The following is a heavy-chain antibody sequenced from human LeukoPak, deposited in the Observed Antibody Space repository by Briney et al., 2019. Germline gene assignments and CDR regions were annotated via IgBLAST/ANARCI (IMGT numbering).Heavy chain of an antibody. Sequence: SETLSLTCAVYGGSFSGYYWSWIRQPPGKGLEWIGEINHSGSTNYNPSLKSRVTMSINTSKNQFSLGLSSVTAADTAVYYCARGSDFGDYWGQGTLVTVSS. J-gene: IGHJ4*02. CDR2: INHSGST. CDR1: GGSFSGYY. D-gene: IGHD4-17*01. V-gene: IGHV4-34*01. CDR3: ARGSDFGDY.